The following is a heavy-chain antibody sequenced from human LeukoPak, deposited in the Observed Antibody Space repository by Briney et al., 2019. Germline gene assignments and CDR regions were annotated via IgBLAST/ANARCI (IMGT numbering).Heavy chain of an antibody. CDR1: GGSVRDSSYY. V-gene: IGHV4-61*01. CDR3: ARDLVTVTKGFDI. Sequence: PSETLSLTCSVSGGSVRDSSYYWGWIRQPPGKGLEWIGYISYIGTPNYNPSLKSRVTISIDTSKNQFSLKLSSVTTADTAVYYCARDLVTVTKGFDIWGLGTMVSVSS. D-gene: IGHD4-17*01. J-gene: IGHJ3*02. CDR2: ISYIGTP.